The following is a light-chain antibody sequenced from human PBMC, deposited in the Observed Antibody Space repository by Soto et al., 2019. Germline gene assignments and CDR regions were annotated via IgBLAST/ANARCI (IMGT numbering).Light chain of an antibody. CDR3: QNYDSAPIT. Sequence: DIQMTQSPSSLSASVGDRVSITCRASHGISNYLAWYQQKPGKAPKVLIYAASTLQPGVPSRFSGSGSGTYFTLTINSLHPDDIATYFCQNYDSAPITFGQGTRLEIK. CDR1: HGISNY. J-gene: IGKJ5*01. V-gene: IGKV1-27*01. CDR2: AAS.